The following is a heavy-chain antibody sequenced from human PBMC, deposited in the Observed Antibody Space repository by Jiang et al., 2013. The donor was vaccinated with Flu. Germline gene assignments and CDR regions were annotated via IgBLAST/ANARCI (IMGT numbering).Heavy chain of an antibody. CDR1: GGSLTGYR. V-gene: IGHV4-34*01. CDR2: ISHSGTT. Sequence: LLKPSETLSPTCAVSGGSLTGYRWAWIRQPPGKGLEWIGEISHSGTTNYNSSLKSRVTMSVETSTNQFSLKVTSVTAADTAVYYCARSLWAARGWFDTWGQGTLATVSS. D-gene: IGHD3-10*01. J-gene: IGHJ5*02. CDR3: ARSLWAARGWFDT.